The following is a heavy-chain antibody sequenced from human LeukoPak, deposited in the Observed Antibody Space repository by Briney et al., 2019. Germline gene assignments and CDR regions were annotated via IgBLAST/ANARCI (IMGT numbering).Heavy chain of an antibody. Sequence: SVKVSCKASGGTFSSYAISWVRQAPGQGLEWMGRIIPILGIANYAQKFQGRVTITADKSTSTAYMELSSLRSEDTAVYYCARAVPENKTIRPGYFDYWGQGTLVTVSS. D-gene: IGHD1-14*01. V-gene: IGHV1-69*04. CDR3: ARAVPENKTIRPGYFDY. J-gene: IGHJ4*02. CDR1: GGTFSSYA. CDR2: IIPILGIA.